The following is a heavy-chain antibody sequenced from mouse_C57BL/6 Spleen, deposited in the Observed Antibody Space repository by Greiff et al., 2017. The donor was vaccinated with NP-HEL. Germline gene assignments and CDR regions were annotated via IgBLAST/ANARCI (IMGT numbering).Heavy chain of an antibody. CDR1: GYTFTDYN. D-gene: IGHD1-1*01. CDR3: ARSYYYGSSYWFAY. Sequence: EVQLQQSGPELVKPGASVKIPCKASGYTFTDYNMDWVKQSHGKSLEWIGDINPNNGGTIYNQKFKGKATLTVDKSSSTAYMELRSLTSEDTAVYYCARSYYYGSSYWFAYWGQGTLGTVSA. V-gene: IGHV1-18*01. J-gene: IGHJ3*01. CDR2: INPNNGGT.